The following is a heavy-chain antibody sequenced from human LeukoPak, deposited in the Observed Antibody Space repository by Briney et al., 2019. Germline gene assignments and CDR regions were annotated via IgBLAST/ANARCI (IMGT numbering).Heavy chain of an antibody. Sequence: GGSLRLSCAASGFTFSSFWMSWVRQAPGKGLEWVANIKQDGSEKYYVESVKGRFTISRDNAKNSLYLQMNSLRDEDTAVYYCARDVGCNDYWGQGTLVTVSS. CDR2: IKQDGSEK. J-gene: IGHJ4*02. CDR3: ARDVGCNDY. CDR1: GFTFSSFW. V-gene: IGHV3-7*05. D-gene: IGHD2-15*01.